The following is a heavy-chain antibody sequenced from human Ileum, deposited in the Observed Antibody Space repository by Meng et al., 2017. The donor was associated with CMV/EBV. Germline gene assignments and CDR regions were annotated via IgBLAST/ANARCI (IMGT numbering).Heavy chain of an antibody. CDR1: GFTFSSYS. D-gene: IGHD3-9*01. CDR2: ISSSSSYI. J-gene: IGHJ6*02. CDR3: ARDPTQTGYYSYYYYGMDV. Sequence: GGSLRLSCAASGFTFSSYSMNWVRKAPGKGLELVSSISSSSSYIYYADSVKGRFTISRDNAKNSLYLQMNSLRAEDTAVYYCARDPTQTGYYSYYYYGMDVWGQGTTVTVSS. V-gene: IGHV3-21*01.